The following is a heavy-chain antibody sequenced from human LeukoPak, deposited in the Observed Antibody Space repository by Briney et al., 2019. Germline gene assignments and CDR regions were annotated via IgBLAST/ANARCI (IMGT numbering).Heavy chain of an antibody. CDR3: ARLDYYGSGSYFDY. CDR1: GFTFSSYE. J-gene: IGHJ4*02. Sequence: GGSLRLSCAASGFTFSSYEMNWVRQAPGKGLNWVSYISSSGSTIYYADSVKGRFTISRDNARNSLYLQMNSLRAEDTAVYYCARLDYYGSGSYFDYWGQGTLVTVSS. V-gene: IGHV3-48*03. D-gene: IGHD3-10*01. CDR2: ISSSGSTI.